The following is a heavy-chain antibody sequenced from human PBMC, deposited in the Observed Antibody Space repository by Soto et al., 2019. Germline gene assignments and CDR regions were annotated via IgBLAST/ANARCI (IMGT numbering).Heavy chain of an antibody. CDR1: GDSIKNYF. J-gene: IGHJ4*02. V-gene: IGHV4-59*01. CDR3: ERDPGYCTNGVCPIFDF. Sequence: PSETLSLTCTVSGDSIKNYFWSWVRQPPGKGLEWIGHFYHSGTTNYSPALKSRVTISIDQSKNQFSLRLNSVTAADTAVYLCERDPGYCTNGVCPIFDFWGQGIPVTVSS. CDR2: FYHSGTT. D-gene: IGHD2-8*01.